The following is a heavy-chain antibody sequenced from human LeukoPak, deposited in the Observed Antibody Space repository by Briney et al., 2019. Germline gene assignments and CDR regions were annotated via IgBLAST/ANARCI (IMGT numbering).Heavy chain of an antibody. Sequence: GGSLRLSCAASGFTFSSYGMHWVRQAPGKGLEWVAVISYDGSNKYYADSVKGRFTISRDNSKNTLYLQMNSLRAEDTAVYYCAKGGVRYSSSPEDWFDPWGQGTLVTVSS. CDR1: GFTFSSYG. J-gene: IGHJ5*02. D-gene: IGHD6-13*01. CDR2: ISYDGSNK. V-gene: IGHV3-30*18. CDR3: AKGGVRYSSSPEDWFDP.